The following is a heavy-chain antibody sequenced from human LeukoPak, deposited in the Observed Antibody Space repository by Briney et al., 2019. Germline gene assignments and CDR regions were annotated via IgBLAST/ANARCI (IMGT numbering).Heavy chain of an antibody. V-gene: IGHV3-30*02. J-gene: IGHJ3*01. CDR2: IRYDGSNK. CDR1: RFTFSSYG. D-gene: IGHD5-12*01. CDR3: ARGGYEYSGYDWSP. Sequence: PGGSLRLSCAASRFTFSSYGMHWVRQAPGKGLEWVAFIRYDGSNKYYADSVKGRFTISRDNSKNALYLQMNSLRAEDTAVYYCARGGYEYSGYDWSPWGQGTMVTVSS.